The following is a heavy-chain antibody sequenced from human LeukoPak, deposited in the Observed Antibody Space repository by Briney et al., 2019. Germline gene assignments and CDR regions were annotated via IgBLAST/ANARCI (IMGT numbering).Heavy chain of an antibody. V-gene: IGHV3-53*01. J-gene: IGHJ3*02. CDR3: ARDNKTARWAFDI. CDR2: IYSGGST. D-gene: IGHD5-18*01. CDR1: GFTVSSNY. Sequence: GSLRLSCAASGFTVSSNYMSWVHQAPGRGLEWVSVIYSGGSTYYADSVKGRFTISRDNSKNTLYLQMNSLRAEDTAVYYCARDNKTARWAFDIWGQGTMVTVSS.